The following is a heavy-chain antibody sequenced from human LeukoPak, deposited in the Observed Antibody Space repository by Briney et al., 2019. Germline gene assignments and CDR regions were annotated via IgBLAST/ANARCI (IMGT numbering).Heavy chain of an antibody. CDR3: ARVGYCSSTSCYGYFDY. Sequence: GASVKVSCKASGYTFTSKGISWVRQAPGQGLEWMGWINTYNGNTNYARKYQGRVTMTTDTSTSTVYMELRSLRSDDTAVYYCARVGYCSSTSCYGYFDYWGQGTLVTVSS. J-gene: IGHJ4*02. CDR2: INTYNGNT. V-gene: IGHV1-18*01. CDR1: GYTFTSKG. D-gene: IGHD2-2*01.